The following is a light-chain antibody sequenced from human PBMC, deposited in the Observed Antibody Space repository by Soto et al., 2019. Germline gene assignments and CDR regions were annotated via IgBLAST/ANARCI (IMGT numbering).Light chain of an antibody. CDR1: SGHSSYI. CDR2: LEVSGSY. CDR3: ETWDNNILV. V-gene: IGLV4-60*02. J-gene: IGLJ2*01. Sequence: QPVLTQSSSASASLGSSVKLTCTLSSGHSSYIIAWHQQQPGKAPRYLMKLEVSGSYNKGSGVXDRFSGSSSGADRYLTXXXXQXXXXXXXYXETWDNNILVFGGGTKLTVL.